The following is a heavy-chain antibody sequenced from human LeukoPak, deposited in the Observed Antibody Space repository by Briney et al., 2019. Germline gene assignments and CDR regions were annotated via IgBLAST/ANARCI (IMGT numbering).Heavy chain of an antibody. V-gene: IGHV1-2*02. J-gene: IGHJ5*02. D-gene: IGHD6-19*01. CDR1: GYTFTGYY. CDR2: INPNSGGT. CDR3: ARDRKGGSGWFHSSYWFDP. Sequence: ASVKVSCKASGYTFTGYYMHWVRQAPGQGLEWMGWINPNSGGTNYAQKFQGRVTMTRDTSISTAYMELSRLRSDDTAVYYCARDRKGGSGWFHSSYWFDPWGLGTLVTVSS.